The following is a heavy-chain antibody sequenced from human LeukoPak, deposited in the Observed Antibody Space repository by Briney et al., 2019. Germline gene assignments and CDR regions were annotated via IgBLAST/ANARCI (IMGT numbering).Heavy chain of an antibody. Sequence: PSETLSLTCTVSGGSISSGGYYWSWIRQPPGKGLEWIGYIYHSGSTYYNPSLKSRVTISVDRSKNQFSLKLSSVTAADTAVYYCARDGFRDYRLPLDPWGQGTLVTVSS. CDR1: GGSISSGGYY. D-gene: IGHD4-11*01. V-gene: IGHV4-30-2*01. CDR2: IYHSGST. J-gene: IGHJ5*02. CDR3: ARDGFRDYRLPLDP.